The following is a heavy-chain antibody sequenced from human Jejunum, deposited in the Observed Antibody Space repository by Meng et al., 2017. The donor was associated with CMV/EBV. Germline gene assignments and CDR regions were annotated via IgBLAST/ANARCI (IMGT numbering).Heavy chain of an antibody. D-gene: IGHD3-10*01. CDR3: ARHMIRGVDFDS. CDR2: IFPGDSDT. J-gene: IGHJ4*02. V-gene: IGHV5-51*01. Sequence: SGYRFGIYWIAWVRQKPGKGLEYMGMIFPGDSDTRYSPSFEGQVTISADKSINTAYLQWSSLKASDTAMYYCARHMIRGVDFDSWGQGTLVTVSS. CDR1: GYRFGIYW.